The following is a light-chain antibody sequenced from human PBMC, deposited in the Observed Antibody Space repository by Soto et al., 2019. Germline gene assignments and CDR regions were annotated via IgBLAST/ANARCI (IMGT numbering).Light chain of an antibody. CDR2: DAS. J-gene: IGKJ4*01. Sequence: DIQMTQSPSSLSASVEDRVTITCQASQDISNYLNWYQQKPGKAPKLLIYDASNLETGVPSRFSGSGSGTDFTFTISSLQPEDIATYYCQQYDNPLTFGGGTKVEIK. CDR3: QQYDNPLT. CDR1: QDISNY. V-gene: IGKV1-33*01.